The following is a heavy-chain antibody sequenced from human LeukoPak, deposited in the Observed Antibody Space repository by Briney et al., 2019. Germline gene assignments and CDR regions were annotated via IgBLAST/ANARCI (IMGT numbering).Heavy chain of an antibody. Sequence: SEALSLTCAVSGYSISSGYHWGWIRQPPGKGPELIGIFYHRGDAYYNPSLKSPVTISLDTSTNQFSLKLRSVTAADTAVYYCARDLGYYRMDVWGKGTTVTVSS. CDR3: ARDLGYYRMDV. J-gene: IGHJ6*04. V-gene: IGHV4-38-2*02. CDR1: GYSISSGYH. D-gene: IGHD7-27*01. CDR2: FYHRGDA.